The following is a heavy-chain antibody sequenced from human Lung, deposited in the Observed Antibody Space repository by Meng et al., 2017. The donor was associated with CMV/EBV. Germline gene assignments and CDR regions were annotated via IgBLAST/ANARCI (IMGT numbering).Heavy chain of an antibody. D-gene: IGHD1-26*01. CDR2: FIPVFHTP. J-gene: IGHJ5*01. V-gene: IGHV1-69*13. CDR3: ATVGPLNWYYS. CDR1: GGTFSNYP. Sequence: SVTVSCKASGGTFSNYPISWVRQAPGQGLEWVGGFIPVFHTPNYAQKFQGRLTITPDESTNTAYMKLNSLASGDTAVYYCATVGPLNWYYSWGQGPLVTVSS.